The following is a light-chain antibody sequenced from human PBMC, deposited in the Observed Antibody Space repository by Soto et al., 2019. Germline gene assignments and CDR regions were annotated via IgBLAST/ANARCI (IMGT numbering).Light chain of an antibody. J-gene: IGKJ3*01. CDR1: RSISSW. Sequence: DIQMTQSPSTLSASVGDRVTITCRASRSISSWLAWYQQKPGKAPKLLIYKASSLESGVPSRFSGSGSGTEFTLTISSLQPDDFVTYYCQQYNSYSITFGPGTKVDIK. CDR3: QQYNSYSIT. V-gene: IGKV1-5*03. CDR2: KAS.